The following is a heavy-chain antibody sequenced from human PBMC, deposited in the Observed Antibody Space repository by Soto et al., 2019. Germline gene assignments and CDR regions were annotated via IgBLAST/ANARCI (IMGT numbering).Heavy chain of an antibody. V-gene: IGHV3-23*01. Sequence: EVQRLGSGGGLVQPGGSLRLSCVGSGFTFSSYDMTWVRQAPGKGLEWVSSFSFYGRRDNTYYSDTVKGRFTISRDNSRNTVDQQIDNLRVEDTAVYYCAKSLYNDNGGPNDRWGQGTLVTVSS. CDR2: FSFYGRRDNT. CDR1: GFTFSSYD. D-gene: IGHD1-1*01. J-gene: IGHJ5*02. CDR3: AKSLYNDNGGPNDR.